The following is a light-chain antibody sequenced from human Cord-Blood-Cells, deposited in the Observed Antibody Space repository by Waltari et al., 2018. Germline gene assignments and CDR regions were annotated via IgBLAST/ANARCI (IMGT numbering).Light chain of an antibody. CDR2: DVS. V-gene: IGLV2-11*01. Sequence: QSALTQPRSVSGSPGQSVTISCTGTSRDVGGYNYVSRYQHHPGKAPKLMIYDVSKRPSGVPDRFSGSKSGNTASLTISGLQAEDEADYYCCSYAGSYTFRFGGGTKLTVL. CDR1: SRDVGGYNY. J-gene: IGLJ2*01. CDR3: CSYAGSYTFR.